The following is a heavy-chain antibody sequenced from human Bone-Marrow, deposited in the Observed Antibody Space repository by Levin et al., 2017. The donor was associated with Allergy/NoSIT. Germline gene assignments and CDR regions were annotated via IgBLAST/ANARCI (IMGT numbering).Heavy chain of an antibody. D-gene: IGHD3-10*01. CDR1: GYIFADYY. Sequence: GESLKISCKASGYIFADYYLHWVRQAPGQGLEWMGWINPDSGTSHFAQKFQGRVTMTRDTSITTVYMELSRLRSDDTAVYYCARGVEFGAGSHFRLRVDNWGQGTLVTVSS. CDR2: INPDSGTS. J-gene: IGHJ4*02. CDR3: ARGVEFGAGSHFRLRVDN. V-gene: IGHV1-2*02.